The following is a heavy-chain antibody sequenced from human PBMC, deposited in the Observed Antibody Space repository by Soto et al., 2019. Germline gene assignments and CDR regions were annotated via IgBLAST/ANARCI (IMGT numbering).Heavy chain of an antibody. CDR2: IYPGDSDT. V-gene: IGHV5-51*01. D-gene: IGHD2-2*01. Sequence: PGESLKISCEGSGYSFTSYWIGWVRQMPGKGLEWMGIIYPGDSDTRYSPSFQGQVTISADKSISTAYLQWSSLKASDTAMYYCASTRGYCSSTSCPDYYYYYGMDVWGQGTTVTVSS. CDR3: ASTRGYCSSTSCPDYYYYYGMDV. CDR1: GYSFTSYW. J-gene: IGHJ6*02.